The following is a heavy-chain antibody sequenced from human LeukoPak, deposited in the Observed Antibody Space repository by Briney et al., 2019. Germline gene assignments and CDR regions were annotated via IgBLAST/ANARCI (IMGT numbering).Heavy chain of an antibody. Sequence: PGGSLRLFCAASGFTFAIYHMSWVRQAPGKGLEWVATIRGDGVYYADSVKGRFTISRDDSENTVYVQMNSLRAEDTAVYYCAKSRVEVAGTGGFDTWGQGTLVAVSS. CDR2: IRGDGV. CDR3: AKSRVEVAGTGGFDT. J-gene: IGHJ3*02. D-gene: IGHD2-8*02. V-gene: IGHV3-23*01. CDR1: GFTFAIYH.